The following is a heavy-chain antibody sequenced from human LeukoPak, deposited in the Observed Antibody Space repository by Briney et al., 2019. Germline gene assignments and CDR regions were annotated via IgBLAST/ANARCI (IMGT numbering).Heavy chain of an antibody. Sequence: GGSLRLSRAASGFTFSRHSMDWVRQAPGKGLEWVSSISSSSSDIYYADSVKGRFIISRDNAKNSLYLQMNSLRAEDTAVYYCARERYSVNDDGFDIWGQGTMVTVSS. CDR1: GFTFSRHS. D-gene: IGHD5/OR15-5a*01. J-gene: IGHJ3*02. CDR3: ARERYSVNDDGFDI. V-gene: IGHV3-21*01. CDR2: ISSSSSDI.